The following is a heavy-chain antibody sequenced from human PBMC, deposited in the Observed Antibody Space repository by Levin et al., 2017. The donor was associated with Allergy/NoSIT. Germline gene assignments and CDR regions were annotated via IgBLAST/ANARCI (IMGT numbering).Heavy chain of an antibody. CDR2: ISYDGSNK. J-gene: IGHJ6*02. CDR3: AKDGDCSSTSCYGAYYYDGMDV. D-gene: IGHD2-2*01. CDR1: GFTFSSYG. Sequence: GESLKISCAASGFTFSSYGMHWVRQAPGKGLEWVAVISYDGSNKYYADSVKGRFTISRDNSKNTLYLQMNSLRAEDTAVYYCAKDGDCSSTSCYGAYYYDGMDVWGQGTTVTVSS. V-gene: IGHV3-30*18.